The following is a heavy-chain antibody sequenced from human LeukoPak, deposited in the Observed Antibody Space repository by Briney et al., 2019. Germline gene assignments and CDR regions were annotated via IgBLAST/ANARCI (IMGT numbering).Heavy chain of an antibody. J-gene: IGHJ4*02. Sequence: GGSLRLSCAASGFTFSNYAMHWVRQAPGKGLEWVAVVSYDGSNKYYADSVKGRFTISRDNSKNTLYLQMNSLRAEDAAIYYCATIGDRRTGELYRIDCWGQGTLVTVSS. D-gene: IGHD7-27*01. CDR3: ATIGDRRTGELYRIDC. CDR2: VSYDGSNK. V-gene: IGHV3-30-3*01. CDR1: GFTFSNYA.